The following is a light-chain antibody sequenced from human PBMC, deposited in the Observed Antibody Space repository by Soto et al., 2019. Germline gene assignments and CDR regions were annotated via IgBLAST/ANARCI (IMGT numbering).Light chain of an antibody. CDR3: QQCGGAPLT. CDR2: DAS. V-gene: IGKV3-20*01. J-gene: IGKJ4*01. CDR1: HSVSTY. Sequence: TVLTQSPSTLSLSPGEGATLSCRASHSVSTYLAWYQQKPGQAPRLLIYDASTRATGIPDRFSGSGSGTDFTLTISRLEPEDFAVYFCQQCGGAPLTFGGGTKVDIK.